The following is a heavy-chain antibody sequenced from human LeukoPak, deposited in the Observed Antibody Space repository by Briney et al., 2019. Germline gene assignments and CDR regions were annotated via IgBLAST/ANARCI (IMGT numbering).Heavy chain of an antibody. J-gene: IGHJ4*02. D-gene: IGHD6-19*01. Sequence: GGSLRLSCAASGFTFSSYSMNWVRQAPGNGLEWVSSISSSSSYIYYADSVKGRFTISRDNAKNTLYLQMNSLRAEDTAVYHCARVSTSGWSDYFDYWGQGTLVTVSS. CDR3: ARVSTSGWSDYFDY. CDR1: GFTFSSYS. V-gene: IGHV3-21*01. CDR2: ISSSSSYI.